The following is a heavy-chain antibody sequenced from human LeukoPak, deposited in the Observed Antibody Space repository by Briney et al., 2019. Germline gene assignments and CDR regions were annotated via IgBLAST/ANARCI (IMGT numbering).Heavy chain of an antibody. CDR1: GFTFSSYP. V-gene: IGHV3-30-3*01. Sequence: GGSLRLSCAASGFTFSSYPMHWVRQAPGKGLEWVAVISYDGSEKHYADPVKGRFTISRDNSKNTLYLQMNSLRAEDTAVYYCARDTWGLGLDRYYYYGMDVWGQGTTVTVSS. CDR2: ISYDGSEK. D-gene: IGHD3/OR15-3a*01. J-gene: IGHJ6*02. CDR3: ARDTWGLGLDRYYYYGMDV.